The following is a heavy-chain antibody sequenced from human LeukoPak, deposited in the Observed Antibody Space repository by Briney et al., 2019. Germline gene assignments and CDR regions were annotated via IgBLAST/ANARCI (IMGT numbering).Heavy chain of an antibody. CDR1: GGSISSGSYY. CDR3: AREDTRYYYGSGSLTLDY. D-gene: IGHD3-10*01. V-gene: IGHV4-61*02. J-gene: IGHJ4*02. CDR2: IYTSGST. Sequence: SQTLSLTCTVSGGSISSGSYYWSWIRQPAGKGLEWIGRIYTSGSTNYNPSLKSRVTISVDTSKNQFSLKLSSVTAADTAVYYCAREDTRYYYGSGSLTLDYRGQGTLVTVSS.